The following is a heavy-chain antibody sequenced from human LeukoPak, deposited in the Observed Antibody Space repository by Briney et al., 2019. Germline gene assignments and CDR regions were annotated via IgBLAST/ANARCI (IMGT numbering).Heavy chain of an antibody. J-gene: IGHJ4*02. CDR1: AFAFNNCA. Sequence: PGGSLRLSCAASAFAFNNCAMTWVRQAPGKGLEWVSNINDNGGQRHYADSVKGRFTISRDNSKNTLFLQMDSLRAEDTAVYYCAKTQWKVGATDYFDYWGQGILVTVSS. D-gene: IGHD1-26*01. CDR3: AKTQWKVGATDYFDY. CDR2: INDNGGQR. V-gene: IGHV3-23*01.